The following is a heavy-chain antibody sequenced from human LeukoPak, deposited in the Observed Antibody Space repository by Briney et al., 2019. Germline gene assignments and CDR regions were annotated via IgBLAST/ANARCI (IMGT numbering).Heavy chain of an antibody. J-gene: IGHJ6*04. V-gene: IGHV3-30*18. Sequence: GRSLRLSCAASGFTFSSYGMHWVRQAPGKGLEWVAVISYDGSNKYYADSVKGRFTISRDNSKNTLYLQVNSLRAEDTAVYYCAKDSVRYYYGSGAEIYYYYGMDVWGKGTTVTVSS. D-gene: IGHD3-10*01. CDR1: GFTFSSYG. CDR2: ISYDGSNK. CDR3: AKDSVRYYYGSGAEIYYYYGMDV.